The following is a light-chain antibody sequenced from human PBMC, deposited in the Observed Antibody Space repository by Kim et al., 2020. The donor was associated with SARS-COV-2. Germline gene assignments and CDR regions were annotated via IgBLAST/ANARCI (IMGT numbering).Light chain of an antibody. V-gene: IGLV2-14*03. CDR2: DVS. CDR3: SSYTSSSTYV. CDR1: SSDVGSYNY. J-gene: IGLJ1*01. Sequence: GQSITISCTGTSSDVGSYNYVSWYQQHPGKAPNLRIYDVSNRPSGVSNRFSGSKSGNTASMTISGLQAEDEADYYCSSYTSSSTYVFGTGTKVTVL.